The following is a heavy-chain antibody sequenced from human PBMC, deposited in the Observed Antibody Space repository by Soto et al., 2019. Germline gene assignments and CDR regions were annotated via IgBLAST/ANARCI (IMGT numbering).Heavy chain of an antibody. CDR3: ARGVSYSSGALDH. D-gene: IGHD6-19*01. CDR1: VFTVRSYE. Sequence: GGPLRLPCAAPVFTVRSYEMNWIRQVPGKGLEWVSYISSSGSTIYYADSVKGRFTISRDNAKNTLFLQMNSLRAEDTAVYYCARGVSYSSGALDHWGQGTQVTVSS. J-gene: IGHJ4*02. V-gene: IGHV3-48*03. CDR2: ISSSGSTI.